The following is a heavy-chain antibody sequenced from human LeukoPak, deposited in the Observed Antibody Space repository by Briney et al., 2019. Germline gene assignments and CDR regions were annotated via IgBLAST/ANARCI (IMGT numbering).Heavy chain of an antibody. Sequence: PSETLSLTCTVSGGSISSYYWSWIRQPPGKGLEWIGEINHSGSTNYNPSLKSRVTISVDTSKNQFSLKLSSVTAADTAVYYCARIKYYYDSSGYHYWGQGTLVTVSS. J-gene: IGHJ4*02. CDR2: INHSGST. V-gene: IGHV4-34*01. CDR1: GGSISSYY. D-gene: IGHD3-22*01. CDR3: ARIKYYYDSSGYHY.